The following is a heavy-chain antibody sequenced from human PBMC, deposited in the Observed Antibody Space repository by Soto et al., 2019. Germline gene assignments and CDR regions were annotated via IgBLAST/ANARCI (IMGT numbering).Heavy chain of an antibody. Sequence: SETLSLTCAVYGGSFSGYYWSWIRQPPGKGLEWIGEINHSGSTNYNPSLKSRVTISVDTSKNQFSLKLSSVTAADTAVYYCARGVLAAIAFGYYYYYMDVWGKGTTVTVSS. J-gene: IGHJ6*03. CDR1: GGSFSGYY. D-gene: IGHD2-15*01. CDR3: ARGVLAAIAFGYYYYYMDV. V-gene: IGHV4-34*01. CDR2: INHSGST.